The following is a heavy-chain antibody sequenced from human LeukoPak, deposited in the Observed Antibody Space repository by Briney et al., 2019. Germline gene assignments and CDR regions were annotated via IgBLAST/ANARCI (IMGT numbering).Heavy chain of an antibody. V-gene: IGHV3-11*01. CDR2: ISSSGSTI. Sequence: GGSLRLSCAASGFTFSDYYMSWIRQAPGKGLEWVSYISSSGSTIYYADSVKGRFTIPRDNAKNSLYLKMNSLRAEDTAVYYCARGYYYGSGENWFEPWGQGTLVTVSS. CDR3: ARGYYYGSGENWFEP. D-gene: IGHD3-10*01. J-gene: IGHJ5*02. CDR1: GFTFSDYY.